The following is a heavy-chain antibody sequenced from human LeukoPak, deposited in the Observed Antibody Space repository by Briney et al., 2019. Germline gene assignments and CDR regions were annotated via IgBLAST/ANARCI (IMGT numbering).Heavy chain of an antibody. CDR1: GFTFSNAW. CDR3: TTDEDYSSGRTIYY. J-gene: IGHJ4*02. Sequence: KPGGSLRLSCAASGFTFSNAWMSWVRQAPGKGLEWVGRIKSKTDGGTTDYAPPGKGRSTIERDDSKHTMYLRMYSLTTAAPAMYYFTTDEDYSSGRTIYYWGQGTLVTGSS. D-gene: IGHD4-11*01. V-gene: IGHV3-15*01. CDR2: IKSKTDGGTT.